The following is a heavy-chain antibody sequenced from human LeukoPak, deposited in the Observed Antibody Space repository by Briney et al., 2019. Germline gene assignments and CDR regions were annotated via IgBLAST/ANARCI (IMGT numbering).Heavy chain of an antibody. Sequence: KASETLSLTCTVSGDPITGSTYYWGWIRRPPGKGLEWIGSMYYSGKTYYHPSLKSRLTISAYTAKNLFSLKLTSVTAADTAVYYCARHYYDSTGYYYFDYWGQGTLVTVSS. V-gene: IGHV4-39*02. CDR2: MYYSGKT. D-gene: IGHD3-22*01. CDR3: ARHYYDSTGYYYFDY. J-gene: IGHJ4*02. CDR1: GDPITGSTYY.